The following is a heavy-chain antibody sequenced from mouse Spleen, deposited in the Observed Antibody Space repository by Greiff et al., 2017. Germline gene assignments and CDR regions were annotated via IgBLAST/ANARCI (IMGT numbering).Heavy chain of an antibody. CDR2: FDPSDSYT. V-gene: IGHV1-69*01. Sequence: QVQLQQPGAELVMPGASVKLSCTASGYTFTSYWMHWVKQRPGQGLEWIGEFDPSDSYTNYNQKFKGKATLTVDKSSSTAYMQLSSLTSEDSAVYYCARGYSSYAMDYWGQGTSVTVAS. CDR1: GYTFTSYW. D-gene: IGHD2-5*01. J-gene: IGHJ4*01. CDR3: ARGYSSYAMDY.